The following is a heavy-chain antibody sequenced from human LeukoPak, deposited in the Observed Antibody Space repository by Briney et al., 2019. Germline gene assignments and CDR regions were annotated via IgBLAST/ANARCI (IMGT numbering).Heavy chain of an antibody. CDR3: AAQKGEDKASGWFDP. Sequence: SETLSLTCSVSVGSITGYYWSWIRQPPGKGLEWIGEINHSGSTNYNPSLKSRVTISVDTSKNQFSLKLSSVTAADTAVYYCAAQKGEDKASGWFDPWGQGTLVTVSS. J-gene: IGHJ5*02. CDR1: VGSITGYY. CDR2: INHSGST. V-gene: IGHV4-34*01. D-gene: IGHD3-16*01.